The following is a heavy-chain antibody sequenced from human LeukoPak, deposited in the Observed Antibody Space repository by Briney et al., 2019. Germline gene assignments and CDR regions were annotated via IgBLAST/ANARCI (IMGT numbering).Heavy chain of an antibody. CDR2: IYTSGTT. V-gene: IGHV4-61*02. J-gene: IGHJ4*02. CDR1: GGSISSGSYY. Sequence: PSQTLSLTCTVSGGSISSGSYYWSWIRQPAGKGLEWIGRIYTSGTTNYNPSLKSRVTISVDTSKNQFSLKLSSVTAADTAVYYCARRLSGYSSWYYFDSWGQGTLVTVSS. D-gene: IGHD6-13*01. CDR3: ARRLSGYSSWYYFDS.